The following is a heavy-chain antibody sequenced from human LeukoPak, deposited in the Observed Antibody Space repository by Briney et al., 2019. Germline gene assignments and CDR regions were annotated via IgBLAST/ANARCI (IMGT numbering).Heavy chain of an antibody. CDR1: GFTFSNYG. J-gene: IGHJ3*02. V-gene: IGHV3-23*01. CDR2: ITGSGGST. D-gene: IGHD5-18*01. CDR3: ARAFLNTAHAFDI. Sequence: GGTLRLSCAASGFTFSNYGLSWVRQAPGKGLEWVSGITGSGGSTYYADSVKGRFTISRDNSKNTLYLQMNSLRAEDTAVYYCARAFLNTAHAFDIWGQGTMVTVSS.